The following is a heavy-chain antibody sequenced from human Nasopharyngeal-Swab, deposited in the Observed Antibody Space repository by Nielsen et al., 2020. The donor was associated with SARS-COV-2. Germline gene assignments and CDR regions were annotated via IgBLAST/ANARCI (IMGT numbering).Heavy chain of an antibody. V-gene: IGHV4-38-2*02. J-gene: IGHJ4*02. CDR1: GFSLINGYY. CDR2: IFHSGGT. D-gene: IGHD3-10*01. CDR3: ARLIIYRGSGSYYFDY. Sequence: ESLKTSCTVSGFSLINGYYWSWMRQPPGRGLEGIGSIFHSGGTNYNPSLKSRINISVDTSKNQFSLKMTSVTAADTAVYYCARLIIYRGSGSYYFDYWGQGTRVTVSS.